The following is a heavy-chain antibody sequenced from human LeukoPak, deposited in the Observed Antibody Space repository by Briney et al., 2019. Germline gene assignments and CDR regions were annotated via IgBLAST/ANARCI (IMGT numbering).Heavy chain of an antibody. Sequence: GGALRLSCADSGDTFRSYAMSWVREAPGKGVGGVSAISGSGGSTYYADSVKGRFTISRDNSKNTLYLQMNSLRADDTAVYYCAKARYCSGGSCLFDYWGQGTLVTVSS. D-gene: IGHD2-15*01. CDR1: GDTFRSYA. V-gene: IGHV3-23*01. J-gene: IGHJ4*02. CDR3: AKARYCSGGSCLFDY. CDR2: ISGSGGST.